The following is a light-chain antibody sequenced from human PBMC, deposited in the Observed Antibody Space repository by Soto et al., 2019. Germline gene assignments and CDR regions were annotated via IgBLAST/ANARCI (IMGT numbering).Light chain of an antibody. CDR1: QGIGYN. CDR2: TSS. CDR3: QKYDSVPWS. Sequence: DIQMTQSPTSLSASVGDRVTITCRSSQGIGYNLAWYQQKPWKVPKVLIYTSSTLHSGVPSRFSGSGSGTEFTLTINSLQPEDVATYFCQKYDSVPWSFGQGPRVEI. V-gene: IGKV1-27*01. J-gene: IGKJ1*01.